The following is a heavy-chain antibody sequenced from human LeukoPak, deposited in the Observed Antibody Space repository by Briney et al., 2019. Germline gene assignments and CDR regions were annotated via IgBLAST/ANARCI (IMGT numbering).Heavy chain of an antibody. CDR3: AKGANYYDSSGSRYGY. CDR2: ISGSGGST. CDR1: GFTFSSYA. V-gene: IGHV3-23*01. Sequence: GGSLRLSCAASGFTFSSYAMSWVRQAPGKGLEWVSAISGSGGSTYYADSVKGRFTISRDNSKNTLYLQMNSLRAEDTAVYYCAKGANYYDSSGSRYGYWGQGTLVTVSS. D-gene: IGHD3-22*01. J-gene: IGHJ4*02.